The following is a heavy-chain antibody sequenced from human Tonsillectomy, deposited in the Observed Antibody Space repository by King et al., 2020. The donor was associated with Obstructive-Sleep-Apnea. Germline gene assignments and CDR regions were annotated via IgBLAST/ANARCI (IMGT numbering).Heavy chain of an antibody. Sequence: QLQESGPGLVKPSETLSLTCTVSGGSVSSGSYYWGWIRQPPGKGLEWIGSLYYSGSTYYNPSLKSRVTMSVDTSKNQFSLKLSSVTAADTAVYYCARVICLYGSGTFDYWGQGTLVTVSS. J-gene: IGHJ4*02. CDR1: GGSVSSGSYY. CDR3: ARVICLYGSGTFDY. V-gene: IGHV4-39*07. D-gene: IGHD3-10*01. CDR2: LYYSGST.